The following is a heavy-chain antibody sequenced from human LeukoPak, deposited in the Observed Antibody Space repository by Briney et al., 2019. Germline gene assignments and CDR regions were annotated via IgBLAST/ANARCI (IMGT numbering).Heavy chain of an antibody. V-gene: IGHV3-48*03. J-gene: IGHJ3*02. D-gene: IGHD3-22*01. Sequence: GGSLRLSCAASGFTFSNYEMNWVRQAPGKGLEWVSYISSRGSAIYYADSVKGRFTISRDNAKDSLYLQMNSLRAEDTAVYYCARGYYDSSGYSDAFDIWGQGTMVTVSS. CDR3: ARGYYDSSGYSDAFDI. CDR1: GFTFSNYE. CDR2: ISSRGSAI.